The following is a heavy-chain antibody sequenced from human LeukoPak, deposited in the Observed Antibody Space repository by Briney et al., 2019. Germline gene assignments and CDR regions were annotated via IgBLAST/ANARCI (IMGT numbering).Heavy chain of an antibody. J-gene: IGHJ4*02. Sequence: GASVKVSCKASGYTFTGYYMHLVRQAPGQGLEWMGRINPNSGGTNYAQKFQGRVTMTRDTSISTAYMELSRLRSDDTAVYYCARDMWEYSGSYPGRDYWGQGTLVTVSS. CDR1: GYTFTGYY. CDR3: ARDMWEYSGSYPGRDY. V-gene: IGHV1-2*06. D-gene: IGHD1-26*01. CDR2: INPNSGGT.